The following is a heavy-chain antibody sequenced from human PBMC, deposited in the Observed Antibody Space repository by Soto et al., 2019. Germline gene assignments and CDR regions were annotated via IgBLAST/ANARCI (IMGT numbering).Heavy chain of an antibody. Sequence: SDTLSLTCTVSGVSMIAYYWNWMRHPPGKGLQWIGYTYYSGSTTYNPSLKSRVTISVDSSKNQFSLKLDSVTPADTAVYYCARVRGTAGKRYFDYWGPGTLVTVSS. CDR3: ARVRGTAGKRYFDY. D-gene: IGHD6-13*01. V-gene: IGHV4-59*01. CDR2: TYYSGST. CDR1: GVSMIAYY. J-gene: IGHJ4*02.